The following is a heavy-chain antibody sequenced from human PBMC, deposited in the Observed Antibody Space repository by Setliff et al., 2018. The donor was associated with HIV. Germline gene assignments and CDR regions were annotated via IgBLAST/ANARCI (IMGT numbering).Heavy chain of an antibody. J-gene: IGHJ5*02. Sequence: SETLSLTCVVSGYSISSGYYWGWIRQPPGTGLEWIGHIHYKGNIDYNASLKSRLAISSDTSKNQFSLNLSSVIAADTAIYFCARFTVVVFGAGEPSWFDPWGQGILVTVSS. V-gene: IGHV4-38-2*01. CDR2: IHYKGNI. D-gene: IGHD2-15*01. CDR1: GYSISSGYY. CDR3: ARFTVVVFGAGEPSWFDP.